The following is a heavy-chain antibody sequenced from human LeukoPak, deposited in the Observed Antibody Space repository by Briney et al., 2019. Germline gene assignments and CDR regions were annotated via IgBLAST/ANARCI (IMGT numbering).Heavy chain of an antibody. CDR3: AASYIAAAGIFDY. J-gene: IGHJ4*02. CDR2: IKQDGSEK. CDR1: GFTFSSYW. D-gene: IGHD6-13*01. V-gene: IGHV3-7*03. Sequence: GGSLRLSCAASGFTFSSYWMSWVRQAPGKGLEWVANIKQDGSEKYYVDSVKGRFTISRDNAKNSLYLQMNSLRAEDTAVYYCAASYIAAAGIFDYWGQGTLVTVSS.